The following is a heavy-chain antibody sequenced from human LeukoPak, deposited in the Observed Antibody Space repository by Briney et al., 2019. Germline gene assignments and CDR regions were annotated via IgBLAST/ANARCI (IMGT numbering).Heavy chain of an antibody. J-gene: IGHJ4*02. CDR3: ARELVNY. D-gene: IGHD1-26*01. Sequence: SETLSLTCKVSGGSLGNYYWSWIRQPPGKGLEWIGEINHSGSTNYNPSLKSRVTISVDTSKNQSSLKLSSVTAADTAVYYCARELVNYWGQGTLVTVSS. CDR1: GGSLGNYY. V-gene: IGHV4-34*01. CDR2: INHSGST.